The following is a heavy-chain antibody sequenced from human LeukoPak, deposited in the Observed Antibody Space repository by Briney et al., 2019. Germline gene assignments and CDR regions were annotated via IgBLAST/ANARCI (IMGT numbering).Heavy chain of an antibody. V-gene: IGHV3-9*01. Sequence: GRSLRLSCAASGLTFDDYAMHWVRQAPGKGLEWVSGISWNSGSIGYADSVKGRFTISRDNAKNSLYLQMNSLRAEDTALYYCAKDLATVTTPYYYYGMDVWGQGTTVTVSS. CDR3: AKDLATVTTPYYYYGMDV. CDR1: GLTFDDYA. D-gene: IGHD4-17*01. CDR2: ISWNSGSI. J-gene: IGHJ6*02.